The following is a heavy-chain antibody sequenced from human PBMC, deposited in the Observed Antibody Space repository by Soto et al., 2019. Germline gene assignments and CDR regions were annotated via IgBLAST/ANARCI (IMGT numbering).Heavy chain of an antibody. J-gene: IGHJ5*02. D-gene: IGHD5-18*01. Sequence: QITLKESGPTLVKPTQTLTLTCIFSGFSLSTSGVGVGWIRQPPGEALEWLAVIYWDDDKRYSPSLKSRLTITKSTSKNQVVLRMTNMDPVDTATYYCAHRTASSLYNWFDPWGQGTLVTVSS. CDR2: IYWDDDK. CDR1: GFSLSTSGVG. CDR3: AHRTASSLYNWFDP. V-gene: IGHV2-5*02.